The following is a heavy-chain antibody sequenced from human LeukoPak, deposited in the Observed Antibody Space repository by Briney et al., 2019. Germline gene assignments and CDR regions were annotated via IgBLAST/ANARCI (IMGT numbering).Heavy chain of an antibody. Sequence: SETLSLTCAVYGGSFSGYYWSWIRQPPGKGLEWIGEINHSGSTNYNPSLKSRVTISVDTSKNQFSLKLSSVTAADTAVYYCARLQLRYFDWFVQGNFPNYYGMDVWGQGTTVTVSS. CDR1: GGSFSGYY. V-gene: IGHV4-34*01. J-gene: IGHJ6*02. D-gene: IGHD3-9*01. CDR3: ARLQLRYFDWFVQGNFPNYYGMDV. CDR2: INHSGST.